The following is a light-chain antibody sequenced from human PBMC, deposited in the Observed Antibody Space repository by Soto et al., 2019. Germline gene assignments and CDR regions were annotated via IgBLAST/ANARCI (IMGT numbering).Light chain of an antibody. V-gene: IGKV1-33*01. CDR3: QQYDNLLLP. J-gene: IGKJ3*01. CDR1: QDISNY. CDR2: DAS. Sequence: DIQMTQSPSSLSASVGDRVTITCQASQDISNYLNWYQQKPGKAPKLLIYDASKLETGVPSRFSGSGSGTDFTFTISSLQHEDIATYYCQQYDNLLLPFCPRTKVDIK.